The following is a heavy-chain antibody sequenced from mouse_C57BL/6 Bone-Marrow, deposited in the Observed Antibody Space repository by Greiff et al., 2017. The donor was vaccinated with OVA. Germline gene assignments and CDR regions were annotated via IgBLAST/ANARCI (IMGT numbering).Heavy chain of an antibody. CDR3: ARITTAFDV. Sequence: VQLQQSGPELVKPGASVKISCKASGYAFSSSWMNWVKQRPGKGLEWIGRIYPGDGDTNYNGKFKGKATLTADKSSSTAYMQLSSLTSEDSAVYFCARITTAFDVWGTGTTVTVSS. V-gene: IGHV1-82*01. D-gene: IGHD1-2*01. CDR1: GYAFSSSW. CDR2: IYPGDGDT. J-gene: IGHJ1*03.